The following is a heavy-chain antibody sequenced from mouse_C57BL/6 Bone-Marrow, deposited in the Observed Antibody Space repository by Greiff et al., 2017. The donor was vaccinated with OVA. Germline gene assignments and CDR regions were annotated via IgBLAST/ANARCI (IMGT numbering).Heavy chain of an antibody. CDR3: ARHGDYGSFFDY. CDR1: GFTFSSYG. Sequence: EVQLVESGGDLEKPGGSLKLSCAASGFTFSSYGMSWVRHTPDKRLEWVATISSGGSYTYYPDSVMGRFTISSDNAKNTLYRQMSGLKSEDTAMYYCARHGDYGSFFDYWGQGTTLTVSS. V-gene: IGHV5-6*01. CDR2: ISSGGSYT. D-gene: IGHD1-1*01. J-gene: IGHJ2*01.